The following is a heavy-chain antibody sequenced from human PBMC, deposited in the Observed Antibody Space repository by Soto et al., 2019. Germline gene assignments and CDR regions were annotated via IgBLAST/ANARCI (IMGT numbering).Heavy chain of an antibody. V-gene: IGHV3-30*18. D-gene: IGHD3-10*01. CDR3: AKDLDGSGSYYALWNGMDV. CDR2: ISYDGSNK. CDR1: GFTFSSYG. J-gene: IGHJ6*02. Sequence: QVQLVESGGGVVQPGRSLRLSCAASGFTFSSYGMHWVRQAPGKGLEWVAVISYDGSNKYYADSVKGRFTISRDNSKNTLYLQMNSLRAEDTAVYSCAKDLDGSGSYYALWNGMDVWGQGTTVTVSS.